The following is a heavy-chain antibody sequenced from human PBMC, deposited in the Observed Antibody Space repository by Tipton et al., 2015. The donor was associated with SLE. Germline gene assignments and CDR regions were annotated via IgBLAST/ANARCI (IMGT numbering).Heavy chain of an antibody. D-gene: IGHD1-26*01. J-gene: IGHJ3*02. Sequence: SLRLSCAASGFTFSSYAMHWVRQAPGKGLEWVAVISYDGSNKYYADSVKGRFTISRDNSKNTLYLQMNSLRAEDTAVYYCARPLISGSYYEDAFDIWGQGTMVTVSS. CDR1: GFTFSSYA. CDR2: ISYDGSNK. V-gene: IGHV3-30-3*01. CDR3: ARPLISGSYYEDAFDI.